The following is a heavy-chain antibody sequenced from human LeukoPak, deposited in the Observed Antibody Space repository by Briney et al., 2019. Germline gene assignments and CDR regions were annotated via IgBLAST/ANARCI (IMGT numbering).Heavy chain of an antibody. CDR2: ISAYDGNT. V-gene: IGHV1-18*01. J-gene: IGHJ4*02. D-gene: IGHD2-2*01. Sequence: ASVKVSCKASGYTFTSYGISWVRQAPGQGLEWMGWISAYDGNTNYAQKLQGRVTMTTDTSTSTAYMDLRSLRSDDTAVYYCARGHPASLVLLPGGIPRRTYYFDYWGQGTVVTVSS. CDR1: GYTFTSYG. CDR3: ARGHPASLVLLPGGIPRRTYYFDY.